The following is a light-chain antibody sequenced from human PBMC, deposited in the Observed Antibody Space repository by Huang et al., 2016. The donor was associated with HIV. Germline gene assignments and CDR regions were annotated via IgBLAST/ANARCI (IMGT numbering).Light chain of an antibody. CDR1: QAIINY. CDR2: DAS. Sequence: DIQMNQSSSSLSASVGDRVTIKCQARQAIINYLNWYQQKPGKAPKGLIYDASNVETGVPSRVSGSGTGTQFTFSISSLQPEDTGIYYCQQYHNLPCTFGEGTKLEIK. V-gene: IGKV1-33*01. J-gene: IGKJ2*02. CDR3: QQYHNLPCT.